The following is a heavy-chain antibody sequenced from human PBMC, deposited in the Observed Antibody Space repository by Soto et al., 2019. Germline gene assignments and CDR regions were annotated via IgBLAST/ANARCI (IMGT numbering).Heavy chain of an antibody. CDR2: IYYSGST. Sequence: SETLSLTCTVSGGSISSGGYYWSWIRQHPGKGLEWIGYIYYSGSTYYNPSLKSRVTISVDASKNQFSLKLGSVTAADTAVYYCARGESSGWSGENWFDPWGQGTLVTVSS. CDR3: ARGESSGWSGENWFDP. CDR1: GGSISSGGYY. J-gene: IGHJ5*02. V-gene: IGHV4-31*03. D-gene: IGHD6-19*01.